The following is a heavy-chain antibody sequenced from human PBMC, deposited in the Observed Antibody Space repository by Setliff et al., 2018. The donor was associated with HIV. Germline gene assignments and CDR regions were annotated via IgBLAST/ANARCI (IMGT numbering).Heavy chain of an antibody. V-gene: IGHV4-39*01. Sequence: ASETLSLTCTVSGGSISSTNYFWGWIRQPPVKGLEWIGTIYYHGSTYYNPSLKSRVTISIDTSKNQFSLQLTSVTAADTAVYYCVNPSGAMGDFDSWGQGTLVTVSS. CDR2: IYYHGST. CDR3: VNPSGAMGDFDS. J-gene: IGHJ4*02. D-gene: IGHD3-16*01. CDR1: GGSISSTNYF.